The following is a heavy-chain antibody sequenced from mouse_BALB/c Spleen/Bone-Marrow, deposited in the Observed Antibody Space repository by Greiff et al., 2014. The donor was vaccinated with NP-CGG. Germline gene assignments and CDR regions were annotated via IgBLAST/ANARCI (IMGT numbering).Heavy chain of an antibody. V-gene: IGHV1S135*01. CDR3: ASYHSSGYAMDY. J-gene: IGHJ4*01. D-gene: IGHD3-1*01. CDR1: GYSFTDYN. Sequence: VQLKESGPELVKPGASVKVSCKASGYSFTDYNMYWVKQSHGKGLEWIGYIDPYNGGTSYNQKFKGKATLTVDKSSGTAFMHLNSLTSEDSAVYYCASYHSSGYAMDYWGQGTSVTVSS. CDR2: IDPYNGGT.